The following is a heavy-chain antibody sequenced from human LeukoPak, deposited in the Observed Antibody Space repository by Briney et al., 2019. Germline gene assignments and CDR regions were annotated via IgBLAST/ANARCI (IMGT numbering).Heavy chain of an antibody. CDR2: ISSSSSYI. V-gene: IGHV3-21*01. J-gene: IGHJ6*03. Sequence: GGSLRLSCAASGFTFSSYNMNWVRQAPGKGLEWVSCISSSSSYIYYADSVQGRFTISRDNAKNSLHLQMNSLRAEDTAVYYCARDQVPEELEPSYYYMDVWGKGTTVTVSS. CDR3: ARDQVPEELEPSYYYMDV. D-gene: IGHD1-1*01. CDR1: GFTFSSYN.